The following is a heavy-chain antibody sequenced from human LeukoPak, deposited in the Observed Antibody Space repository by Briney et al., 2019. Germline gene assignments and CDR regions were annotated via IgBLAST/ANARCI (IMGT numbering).Heavy chain of an antibody. D-gene: IGHD1-26*01. CDR3: ARRGVGPTRLYYFHY. V-gene: IGHV4-39*01. CDR1: GVSISSSSYY. CDR2: IYYSGST. Sequence: PSETLSLTCTVFGVSISSSSYYWGWIRQPPGKGLEWIGTIYYSGSTYYNPSLKSRVTISVDTSKKQFSLKLSSVTAADTTVYYCARRGVGPTRLYYFHYWGQGTLVTVSS. J-gene: IGHJ4*02.